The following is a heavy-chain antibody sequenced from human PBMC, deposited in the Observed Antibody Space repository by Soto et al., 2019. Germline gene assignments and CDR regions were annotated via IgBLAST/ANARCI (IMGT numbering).Heavy chain of an antibody. CDR3: ALIRRITIFGVVTLDY. J-gene: IGHJ4*02. Sequence: SVKVSCKASGGTFSSCTISWVRQAPGQGLEWMGRIIPILGIANYAQKFQGRVTITADKSTSTAYMELSSLRSEDTAVYYCALIRRITIFGVVTLDYWGQGTLVTVSS. D-gene: IGHD3-3*01. V-gene: IGHV1-69*02. CDR2: IIPILGIA. CDR1: GGTFSSCT.